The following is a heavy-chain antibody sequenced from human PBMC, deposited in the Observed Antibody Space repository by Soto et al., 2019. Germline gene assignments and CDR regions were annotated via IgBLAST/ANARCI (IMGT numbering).Heavy chain of an antibody. Sequence: SETLSLTCTVSGDSINSYYWSWIRQPAGKGLEWIGRIYTSGSTNYNPSLKSRVTMSVDTSKNQFSLKLNSVTAADTAVYYCARELMTYYDFWSGSNPAGMDVWGQGTTVTVSS. D-gene: IGHD3-3*01. CDR3: ARELMTYYDFWSGSNPAGMDV. J-gene: IGHJ6*02. CDR2: IYTSGST. CDR1: GDSINSYY. V-gene: IGHV4-4*07.